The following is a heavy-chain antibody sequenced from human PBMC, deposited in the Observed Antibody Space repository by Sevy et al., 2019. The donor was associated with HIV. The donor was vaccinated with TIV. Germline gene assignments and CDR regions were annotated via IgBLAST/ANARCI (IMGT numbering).Heavy chain of an antibody. J-gene: IGHJ4*02. CDR2: ISPHNGDT. CDR3: ARAYCRGRRCYSLAY. Sequence: AAVKVSCKASGYLFTSYRITWVRQAPGKRLELVGWISPHNGDTNYAQRVQDRVTMITDTSTTTAYMELRSLTSDDSAVYYCARAYCRGRRCYSLAYWGQGTLVTVSS. V-gene: IGHV1-18*01. D-gene: IGHD2-15*01. CDR1: GYLFTSYR.